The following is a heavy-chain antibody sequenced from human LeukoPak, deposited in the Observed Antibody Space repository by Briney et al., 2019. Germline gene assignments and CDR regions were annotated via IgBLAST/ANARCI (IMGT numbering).Heavy chain of an antibody. D-gene: IGHD2-2*01. Sequence: KPSETLSLTCTVSGGSVSSGSYYWSWIRQPPGKGLEWIGEINHSGSTNYNPSLKSRVTISVDTSKNQFSLKLSSVTAADTAVYYCARGAPVPAAMRWFDPWGQGTLVTVSS. CDR2: INHSGST. J-gene: IGHJ5*02. V-gene: IGHV4-61*01. CDR1: GGSVSSGSYY. CDR3: ARGAPVPAAMRWFDP.